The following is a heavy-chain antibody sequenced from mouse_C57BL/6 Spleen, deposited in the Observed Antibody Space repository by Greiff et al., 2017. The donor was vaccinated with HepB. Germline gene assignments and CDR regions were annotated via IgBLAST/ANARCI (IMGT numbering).Heavy chain of an antibody. CDR2: IDPENGDT. CDR1: GFNIKDDY. CDR3: TVGLRLDYYAMDY. J-gene: IGHJ4*01. D-gene: IGHD2-2*01. V-gene: IGHV14-4*01. Sequence: EVQLQQSGAELVRPGASVKLSCTASGFNIKDDYMHWVKQRPEQGLEWIGWIDPENGDTEYASKFQGKATITADTSSNTAYLQLSSLTSEDTAVYYCTVGLRLDYYAMDYWGQGTSVTVSS.